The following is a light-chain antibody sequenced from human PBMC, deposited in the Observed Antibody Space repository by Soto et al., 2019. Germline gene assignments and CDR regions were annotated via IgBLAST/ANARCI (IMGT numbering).Light chain of an antibody. Sequence: ETVLTQSPGTLSLSPGERATLTCRASQSVSSSSLAWYQQKPGQAPRLLIYGASSRATGIADRFSGSGSGTDFTLTISRLEPEDFAIYYCQQYRTSPYTFGQGTKLELK. CDR2: GAS. CDR1: QSVSSSS. CDR3: QQYRTSPYT. J-gene: IGKJ2*01. V-gene: IGKV3-20*01.